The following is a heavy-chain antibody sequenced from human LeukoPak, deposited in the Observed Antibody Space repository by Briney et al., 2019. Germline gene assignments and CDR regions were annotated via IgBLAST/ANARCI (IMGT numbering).Heavy chain of an antibody. V-gene: IGHV3-23*01. CDR2: ISGSGSST. J-gene: IGHJ6*02. D-gene: IGHD2-2*01. CDR3: ARDRGSDIVIVPADIRPSTYSHYGLDV. Sequence: PGGSLRLSCVASESTVSNYAMSWVRQAPGKGLDWLSAISGSGSSTYYAEAVKGRFTISRDNSKNTLYLQMNSLRVEDTAVYYCARDRGSDIVIVPADIRPSTYSHYGLDVWGQGTTVTVSS. CDR1: ESTVSNYA.